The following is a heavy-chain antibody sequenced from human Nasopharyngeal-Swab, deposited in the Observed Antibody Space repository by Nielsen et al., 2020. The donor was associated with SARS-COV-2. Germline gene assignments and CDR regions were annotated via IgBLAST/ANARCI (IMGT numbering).Heavy chain of an antibody. Sequence: VRQMPGKGLEWVANIKQDGSEKYYVDSVKGRFTISRGNAKNSLYLQMNSLRAEDTAVYYCARQTSFGDWFDPWGQGTLVTVSS. CDR3: ARQTSFGDWFDP. V-gene: IGHV3-7*05. D-gene: IGHD2/OR15-2a*01. CDR2: IKQDGSEK. J-gene: IGHJ5*02.